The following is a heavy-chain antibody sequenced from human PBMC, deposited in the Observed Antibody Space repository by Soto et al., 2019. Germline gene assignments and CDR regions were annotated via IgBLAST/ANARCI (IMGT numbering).Heavy chain of an antibody. CDR2: ISSTTNYI. CDR3: ARESEDLTSNFDY. Sequence: EVQLVESGGGLGKPGWSVRLSCTASGFTFTRYIMNWVRQAPGKGLEWVSCISSTTNYIYYGDSMKGRFTISRDNAKNSVYLEMSSLLAEDTAVYYCARESEDLTSNFDYWGQGTLVTVSA. J-gene: IGHJ4*02. CDR1: GFTFTRYI. V-gene: IGHV3-21*06.